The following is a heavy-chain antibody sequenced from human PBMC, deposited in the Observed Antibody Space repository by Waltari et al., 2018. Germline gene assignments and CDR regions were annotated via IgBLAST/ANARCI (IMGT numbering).Heavy chain of an antibody. CDR3: ATLKRGYSYGWTLDY. J-gene: IGHJ4*02. Sequence: QVQLVQSGAEVKKPVASVKVSGKVSGYTLTELSMHWVRQAPGKGLEWMGGFDPEDGETINAQKFQGRVTMTEDTSTDTAYMELSSLRSEDTAVYYCATLKRGYSYGWTLDYWGQGTLVIVSS. CDR2: FDPEDGET. D-gene: IGHD5-18*01. V-gene: IGHV1-24*01. CDR1: GYTLTELS.